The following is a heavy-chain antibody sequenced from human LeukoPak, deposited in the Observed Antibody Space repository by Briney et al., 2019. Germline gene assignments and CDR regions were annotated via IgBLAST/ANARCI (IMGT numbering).Heavy chain of an antibody. CDR3: GSTKYIPSLKSRVPISVDTSKNQFYMKLRSVTAADTAVYYCVRDVVSRSWWGGSEWFDP. D-gene: IGHD3-10*02. Sequence: SETLSLTCTVSGGSISSYYWSWIRQPPGKGLEWIWYIYYSGSSTYNPSPKNRGITSVETTKNQFALKRRSGTAADAAVDYRGSTKYIPSLKSRVPISVDTSKNQFYMKLRSVTAADTAVYYCVRDVVSRSWWGGSEWFDPWGQGTLVTVSS. V-gene: IGHV4-59*01. CDR1: GGSISSYY. CDR2: IYYSGSS. J-gene: IGHJ5*02.